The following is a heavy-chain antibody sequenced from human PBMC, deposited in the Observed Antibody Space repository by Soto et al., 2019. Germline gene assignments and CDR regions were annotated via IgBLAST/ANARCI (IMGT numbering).Heavy chain of an antibody. Sequence: SVKVSCKASGGTFSSYAISWVRQAPGQGLEWTGGIIPIFGTANYAQKFQGRVTITADESTSTAYMELSSLRSEDTAVYYCARGKVTMIVVVTEKYYYYGMDVWGQGTTVTV. CDR1: GGTFSSYA. D-gene: IGHD3-22*01. V-gene: IGHV1-69*13. CDR2: IIPIFGTA. J-gene: IGHJ6*02. CDR3: ARGKVTMIVVVTEKYYYYGMDV.